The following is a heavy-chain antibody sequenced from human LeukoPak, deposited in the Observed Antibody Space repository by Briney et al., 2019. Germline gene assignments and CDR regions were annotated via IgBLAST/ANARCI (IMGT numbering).Heavy chain of an antibody. J-gene: IGHJ4*02. CDR1: GYTLTSYG. D-gene: IGHD6-19*01. V-gene: IGHV1-18*01. CDR3: ARDSSYSSGWDDIDY. CDR2: ISAYNGNT. Sequence: GAPVKVSCKASGYTLTSYGISWVRQAPGQGLEWMGWISAYNGNTNYAQKLQGRVTMTTDTSTSTAYMELRSLRSDDTAVYYCARDSSYSSGWDDIDYWGQGTLVTVSS.